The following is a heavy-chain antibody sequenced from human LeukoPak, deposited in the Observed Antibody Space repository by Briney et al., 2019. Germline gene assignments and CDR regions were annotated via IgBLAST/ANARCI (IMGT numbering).Heavy chain of an antibody. CDR2: IIPIFGTA. J-gene: IGHJ4*02. CDR3: ARSSVHYDSSGYYYDY. V-gene: IGHV1-69*13. CDR1: GGIFSSYA. Sequence: ASVKVSCKASGGIFSSYAISWVRQAPGQGLEWMGGIIPIFGTANYAQKFQGRVTITADESTSTAYMELSSLRSEDTAVYYCARSSVHYDSSGYYYDYWGQGTLVTVSS. D-gene: IGHD3-22*01.